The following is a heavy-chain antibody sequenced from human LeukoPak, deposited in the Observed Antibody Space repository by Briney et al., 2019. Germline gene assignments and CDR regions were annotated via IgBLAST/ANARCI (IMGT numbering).Heavy chain of an antibody. V-gene: IGHV3-9*03. CDR3: AKAAYCSSTSCYFDY. D-gene: IGHD2-2*01. J-gene: IGHJ4*02. CDR2: ISWNSGSI. CDR1: GFTFDDYA. Sequence: GGSLRLSCAASGFTFDDYAMHWVRQAPGKGLEWVSGISWNSGSIGYADSVKGRFTISRDNDKNSLYMQMNSLRAEDMALYYCAKAAYCSSTSCYFDYWGQGTLVTVSS.